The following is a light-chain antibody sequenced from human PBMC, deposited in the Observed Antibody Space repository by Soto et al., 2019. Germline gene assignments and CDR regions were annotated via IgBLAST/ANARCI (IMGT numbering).Light chain of an antibody. CDR2: SAS. CDR1: QNIAYY. V-gene: IGKV1-39*01. Sequence: IQMTQSPSSLSASVGERVTITCRTSQNIAYYLNWYQHKPREAPKLLIYSASNLESGVPSRFSGSGSGTEFTLTISSLQPEDFATYYCQESYSSHPGLAVGGGTKVDIK. J-gene: IGKJ4*01. CDR3: QESYSSHPGLA.